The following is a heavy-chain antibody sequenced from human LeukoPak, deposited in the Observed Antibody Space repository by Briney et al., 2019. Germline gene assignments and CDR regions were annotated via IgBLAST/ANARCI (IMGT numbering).Heavy chain of an antibody. D-gene: IGHD6-13*01. V-gene: IGHV3-23*01. CDR3: AGQRGRIAAALFDY. J-gene: IGHJ4*02. CDR1: GFTFSSYV. Sequence: GGSLRLSCAASGFTFSSYVMSWVRQAPGKGLEWVSTISGSGDSTYYADSVKGRFTISRDNSKNTLYLQMNSLRAEDTAVYYCAGQRGRIAAALFDYWGQGTLVTVSS. CDR2: ISGSGDST.